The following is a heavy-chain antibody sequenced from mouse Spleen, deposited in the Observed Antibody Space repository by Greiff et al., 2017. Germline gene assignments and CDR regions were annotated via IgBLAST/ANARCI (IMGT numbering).Heavy chain of an antibody. CDR3: AREALYRFDY. V-gene: IGHV3-6*01. J-gene: IGHJ2*01. D-gene: IGHD2-12*01. CDR2: ISYDGSN. CDR1: GYSITSGYY. Sequence: EVQLVESGPGLVKPSQSLSLTCSVTGYSITSGYYCNWIRPFPGNKLEWRGYISYDGSNNYNPSLKNRISITRDTFKNQFFLKLNSVTTEDTATYYCAREALYRFDYWGQGTTLTVSS.